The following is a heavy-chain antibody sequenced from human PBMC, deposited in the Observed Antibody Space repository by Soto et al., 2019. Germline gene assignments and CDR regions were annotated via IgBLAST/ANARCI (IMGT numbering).Heavy chain of an antibody. CDR3: ARDSFDAIVGGTRGFDP. J-gene: IGHJ5*02. V-gene: IGHV3-30-3*01. Sequence: QVQLVEAGGGVVQPGRSLTLSCVASGFTFSSYAMHWVRQAPGKGLEWVAAIPYDGSNEYYADSVKGRFTISRDNSKNTLYLQMNSLRAEDTAVYYCARDSFDAIVGGTRGFDPWGQGTLVTVSS. D-gene: IGHD1-26*01. CDR2: IPYDGSNE. CDR1: GFTFSSYA.